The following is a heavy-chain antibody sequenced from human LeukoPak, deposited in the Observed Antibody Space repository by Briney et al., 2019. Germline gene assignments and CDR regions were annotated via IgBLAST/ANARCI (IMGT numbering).Heavy chain of an antibody. CDR1: GGSISRTSSY. Sequence: SSETLPLTCTVSGGSISRTSSYWGWIRQPPGKGLEWIASMSYSGTTYYNPSLKSRVTISVDTSKNQFSLKLSSVTAADTAMYFCARSGYSFLVDSWGQGTLVTVSS. CDR3: ARSGYSFLVDS. D-gene: IGHD5-18*01. V-gene: IGHV4-39*01. J-gene: IGHJ4*02. CDR2: MSYSGTT.